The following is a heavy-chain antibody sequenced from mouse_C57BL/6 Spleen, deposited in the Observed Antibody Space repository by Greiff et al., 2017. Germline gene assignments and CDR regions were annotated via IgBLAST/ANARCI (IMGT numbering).Heavy chain of an antibody. J-gene: IGHJ2*01. D-gene: IGHD1-1*01. Sequence: VKLVESGGDLVKPGGSLKLSCAASGFTFSSYGMSWVRQTPDKRLEWVATISSGGSYNYYPDSVKGRFTISRDNAKNTLYLQMSSRKSEDTAMYYCARTVTNYLDYWGQGTTLTVSS. CDR2: ISSGGSYN. CDR1: GFTFSSYG. CDR3: ARTVTNYLDY. V-gene: IGHV5-6*02.